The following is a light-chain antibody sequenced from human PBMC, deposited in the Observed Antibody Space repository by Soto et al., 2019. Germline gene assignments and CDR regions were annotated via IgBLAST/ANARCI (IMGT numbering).Light chain of an antibody. CDR3: QAWGNAIHV. Sequence: QPVLTQSPSASASLGASVRLTCTLSSGHSSYAIAWHQQQPEKGPRYLMRLNSDGTHGKGDGVPDRFSGSTSGAERYLTIAGLQSEDEADYYCQAWGNAIHVFGTGTKVTVL. V-gene: IGLV4-69*01. CDR1: SGHSSYA. CDR2: LNSDGTH. J-gene: IGLJ1*01.